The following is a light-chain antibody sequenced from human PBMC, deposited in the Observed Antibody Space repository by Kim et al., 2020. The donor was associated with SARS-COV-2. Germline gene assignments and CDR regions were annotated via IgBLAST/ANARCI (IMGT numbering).Light chain of an antibody. V-gene: IGKV1-12*01. Sequence: DIQMSQAPSSVSGSVGDRVTITCRASKAISSWIAWYQHKPGKGPTLLIYTASTLQKGVPSRFSGSGTGTNFTLTISNLQTEDFATYYCQQANSVPAWSCGQGTTMDIK. CDR3: QQANSVPAWS. J-gene: IGKJ1*01. CDR1: KAISSW. CDR2: TAS.